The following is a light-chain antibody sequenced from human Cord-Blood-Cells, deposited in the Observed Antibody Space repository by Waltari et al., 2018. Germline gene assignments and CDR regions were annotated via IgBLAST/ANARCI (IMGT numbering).Light chain of an antibody. CDR1: QDISNY. CDR2: DAS. CDR3: QQYDNLPLT. J-gene: IGKJ4*01. Sequence: DIQMTQSPSSLSASVGDRVTITCKASQDISNYLNWYQQKPGQAPKLLIYDASNLETGVPSRFSGSGSVTDFTFTISSLQPEDIATYYCQQYDNLPLTFGGGTNVEIK. V-gene: IGKV1-33*01.